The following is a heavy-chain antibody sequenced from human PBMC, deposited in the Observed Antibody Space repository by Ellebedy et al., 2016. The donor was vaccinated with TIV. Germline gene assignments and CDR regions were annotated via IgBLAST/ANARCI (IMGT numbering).Heavy chain of an antibody. V-gene: IGHV3-48*04. CDR2: ISSGSNTI. CDR1: GFTFTTYS. D-gene: IGHD3-10*01. Sequence: GGSLRLSCAASGFTFTTYSMNWVRQAPGKGLEWVSYISSGSNTIYYADSVNGRFTISRDNAKNSLYLQMHSLRAEDTAVYYCARAQYYYGSGSYLAFDIWGQGTMVTVSS. CDR3: ARAQYYYGSGSYLAFDI. J-gene: IGHJ3*02.